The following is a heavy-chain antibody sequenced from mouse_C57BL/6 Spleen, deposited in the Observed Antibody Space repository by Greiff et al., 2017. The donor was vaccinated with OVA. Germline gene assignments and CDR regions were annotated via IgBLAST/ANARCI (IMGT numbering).Heavy chain of an antibody. J-gene: IGHJ2*01. Sequence: DVMLVESEGGLVQPGSSMKLSCTASGFTFSDYYMAWVRQVPEKGLEWVANINYDGSSTYYLDSVKSRFIISRDNAKNILYLQMSSLKSEDTATYYCARELGRYFDYWGQGTTLTVSS. CDR2: INYDGSST. CDR1: GFTFSDYY. D-gene: IGHD4-1*01. CDR3: ARELGRYFDY. V-gene: IGHV5-16*01.